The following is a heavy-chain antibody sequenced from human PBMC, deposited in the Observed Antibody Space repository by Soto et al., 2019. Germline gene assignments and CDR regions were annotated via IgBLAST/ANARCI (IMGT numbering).Heavy chain of an antibody. D-gene: IGHD1-1*01. CDR2: IRGSGDRT. CDR1: GFTFSSYA. J-gene: IGHJ6*02. CDR3: AKQQGPGTPYYYAMDV. V-gene: IGHV3-23*01. Sequence: EVQLLESGGGLVQPGGSLRLSCAASGFTFSSYAMSWVRQAPGKGLEWVSVIRGSGDRTYYADSVKGRFTISRDNSKNARYMQMNTLRAEDTAVYYCAKQQGPGTPYYYAMDVWGQGTTVTVSS.